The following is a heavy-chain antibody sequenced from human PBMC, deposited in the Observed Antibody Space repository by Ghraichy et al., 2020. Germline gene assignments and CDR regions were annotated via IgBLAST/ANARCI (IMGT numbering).Heavy chain of an antibody. CDR1: GFTFSSYG. CDR3: AKDRRVVVAATYIDY. Sequence: GGSLRLSCAASGFTFSSYGMHWVRQAPGKGLEWVAFIRYDGSNKYYADSVKGRFTISRDNSKNTLYLQMNSLRAEDTAVYYCAKDRRVVVAATYIDYWGQGTLVTVSS. J-gene: IGHJ4*02. CDR2: IRYDGSNK. D-gene: IGHD2-15*01. V-gene: IGHV3-30*02.